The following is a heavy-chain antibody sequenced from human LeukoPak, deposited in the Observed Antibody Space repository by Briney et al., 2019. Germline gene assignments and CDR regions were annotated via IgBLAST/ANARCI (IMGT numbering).Heavy chain of an antibody. J-gene: IGHJ4*02. CDR1: GFTFSSYW. CDR2: INSDGSST. V-gene: IGHV3-74*01. CDR3: AAQRWLHPIDFDY. D-gene: IGHD5-24*01. Sequence: GGSLRLSCAASGFTFSSYWMHWVRQAPGKGLVWVSRINSDGSSTSYADSVKGRFTISRDNAKNTLYLQMNSLRAEDTAVYYCAAQRWLHPIDFDYWGQGTLVTVSS.